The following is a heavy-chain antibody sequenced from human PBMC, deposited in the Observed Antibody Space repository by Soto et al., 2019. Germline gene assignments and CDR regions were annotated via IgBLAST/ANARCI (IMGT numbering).Heavy chain of an antibody. CDR1: GASMSTGGHY. CDR2: IFRSGST. V-gene: IGHV4-39*01. Sequence: SETLSLTCTVSGASMSTGGHYWAWIRQHPGKGLEWIGRIFRSGSTYYNPSLKSRVTISVDTSKNQFSLKLSSVTAADTAVYYCASRYSGSYPPYFDYWGQGTLVTVSS. J-gene: IGHJ4*02. CDR3: ASRYSGSYPPYFDY. D-gene: IGHD1-26*01.